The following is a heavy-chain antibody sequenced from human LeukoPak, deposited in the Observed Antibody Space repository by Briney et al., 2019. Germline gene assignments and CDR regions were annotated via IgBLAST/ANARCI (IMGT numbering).Heavy chain of an antibody. Sequence: GASVNVSCKASGYTFTGYYMHWVRQAPGQGLEWMGWINPNSGGTNYAQKFQGRVTMTRDTSITTSYMELPSLTSDDTAVYYCARGYSSPVPNFDYWGQGTLVTVSS. D-gene: IGHD6-13*01. V-gene: IGHV1-2*02. CDR2: INPNSGGT. CDR1: GYTFTGYY. J-gene: IGHJ4*02. CDR3: ARGYSSPVPNFDY.